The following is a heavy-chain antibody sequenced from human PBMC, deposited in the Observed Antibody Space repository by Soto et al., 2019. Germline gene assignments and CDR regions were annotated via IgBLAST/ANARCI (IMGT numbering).Heavy chain of an antibody. CDR2: ISGSGGST. CDR3: AKSFLQGVIITPSDY. Sequence: GGSLRLSCAASGFTFSSYAMSWVHQAPGKGLEWVSAISGSGGSTYYADSVKGRFTISRDNSKNTLYLQMNSLRAEDTAVYYCAKSFLQGVIITPSDYWGQGTLVTVSS. V-gene: IGHV3-23*01. D-gene: IGHD3-10*01. J-gene: IGHJ4*02. CDR1: GFTFSSYA.